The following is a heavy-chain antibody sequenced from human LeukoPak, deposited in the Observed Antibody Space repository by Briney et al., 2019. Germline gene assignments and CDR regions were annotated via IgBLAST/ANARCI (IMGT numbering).Heavy chain of an antibody. CDR1: GFTFSSYG. Sequence: PGRSLRLSCAASGFTFSSYGMHWVRQAPGKGLEWVAVIWYGGSNKYYADSVKGRYTISRDNSKNTLYLQMNSLRAEDTAVYYCAKSDTPGVVDIWGQGTMVTVSS. D-gene: IGHD2-8*01. J-gene: IGHJ3*02. CDR2: IWYGGSNK. CDR3: AKSDTPGVVDI. V-gene: IGHV3-30*18.